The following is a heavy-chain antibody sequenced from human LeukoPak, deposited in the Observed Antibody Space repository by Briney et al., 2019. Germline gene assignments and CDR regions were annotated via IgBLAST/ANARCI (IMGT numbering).Heavy chain of an antibody. Sequence: SETLSLTCTVSGGSISSYYWSWIRQPAGKGLEWIGRIYTSGSTNYNPSLKSRVTMSVDTSKNQFSLRLSSVTAADTAVYYCARARYGSGSYYKSWFDPWGQGTLVTVSS. CDR1: GGSISSYY. CDR3: ARARYGSGSYYKSWFDP. V-gene: IGHV4-4*07. CDR2: IYTSGST. J-gene: IGHJ5*02. D-gene: IGHD3-10*01.